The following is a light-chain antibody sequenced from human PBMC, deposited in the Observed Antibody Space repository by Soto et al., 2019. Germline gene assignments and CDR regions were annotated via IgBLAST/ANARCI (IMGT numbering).Light chain of an antibody. V-gene: IGKV1-5*01. CDR2: DVS. CDR3: QQYNSYPWT. Sequence: DIQMTQSPSTLSASVGDRFTITCRASQSISGWLAWYQQKPGKAPKLLIYDVSSLESGVPSRFSGSGSGTEFTLAISSLQPDDFATYYCQQYNSYPWTFGQGTKVHI. J-gene: IGKJ1*01. CDR1: QSISGW.